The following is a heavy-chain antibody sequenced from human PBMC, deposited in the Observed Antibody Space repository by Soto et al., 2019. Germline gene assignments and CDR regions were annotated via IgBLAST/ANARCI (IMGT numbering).Heavy chain of an antibody. CDR3: AVAVAGPTAIGY. D-gene: IGHD6-19*01. Sequence: EVQLVEAGGGLVQPGGSLRLSCAASGFTFSSYWMHWVRQAPGKGLVWVSRINRAVSSTSYADSVKGRFTISRDNAKNTLYLQMNSLIAEDTAVYYCAVAVAGPTAIGYWCQGTLVTVSS. CDR1: GFTFSSYW. V-gene: IGHV3-74*01. J-gene: IGHJ4*02. CDR2: INRAVSST.